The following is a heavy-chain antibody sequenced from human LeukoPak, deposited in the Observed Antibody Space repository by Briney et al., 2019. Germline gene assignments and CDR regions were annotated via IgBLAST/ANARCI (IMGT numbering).Heavy chain of an antibody. CDR3: ARGVTATRYFYYGLDV. Sequence: GGSLRLSCAASGFTFRSYSMNWVRQAPGKGLEWISYTDVGGDGYKYYADSVKGRFTIPRDNAENSLYLQMNSLRVEDTAVYYCARGVTATRYFYYGLDVWGLGTTVTVSS. CDR2: TDVGGDGYK. J-gene: IGHJ6*02. CDR1: GFTFRSYS. V-gene: IGHV3-21*05. D-gene: IGHD2-21*02.